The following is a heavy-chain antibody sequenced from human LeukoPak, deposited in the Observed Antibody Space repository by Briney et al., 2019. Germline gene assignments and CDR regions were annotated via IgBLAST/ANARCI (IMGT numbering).Heavy chain of an antibody. D-gene: IGHD3-22*01. CDR1: GFTFSDHY. CDR2: TRNKANSYTT. CDR3: ARVRHYYDSSGLDY. Sequence: GGSLRLSCAASGFTFSDHYMAWVRQAPGKGLEWVGRTRNKANSYTTEYAASVKGRFTISRDDSKNSLYLQMNSLKTEDTAVYYCARVRHYYDSSGLDYWGQGTLVTVSS. V-gene: IGHV3-72*01. J-gene: IGHJ4*02.